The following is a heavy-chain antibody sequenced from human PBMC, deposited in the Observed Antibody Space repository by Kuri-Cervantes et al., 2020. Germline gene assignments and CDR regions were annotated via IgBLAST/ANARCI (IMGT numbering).Heavy chain of an antibody. Sequence: SGPTLVKPTQTLTLTCTFSGFSLSTSGVGVGWIRQPPGKALEWLARIDWDDDKFYSTSLKTRLTISKDTSKNQVVLTMTNVDPVDTGTYYCARKILTGPFDYWGQGTLVTVSS. J-gene: IGHJ4*02. CDR2: IDWDDDK. V-gene: IGHV2-70D*14. CDR1: GFSLSTSGVG. CDR3: ARKILTGPFDY. D-gene: IGHD1-20*01.